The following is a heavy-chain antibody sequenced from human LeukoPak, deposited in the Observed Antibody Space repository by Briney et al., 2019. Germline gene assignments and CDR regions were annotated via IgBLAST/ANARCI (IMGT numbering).Heavy chain of an antibody. J-gene: IGHJ3*02. D-gene: IGHD3-10*01. CDR3: AKSFFPGGSSFTFDI. Sequence: GGSLRLSCAASGFTFGSYAMTWVRQAPGKGLEWVSSISDSGVNTYYADSVKGQSTISRDNSKNTLYLQMNSLRAEDTAVYYCAKSFFPGGSSFTFDIWGQGTLVTVSS. V-gene: IGHV3-23*01. CDR1: GFTFGSYA. CDR2: ISDSGVNT.